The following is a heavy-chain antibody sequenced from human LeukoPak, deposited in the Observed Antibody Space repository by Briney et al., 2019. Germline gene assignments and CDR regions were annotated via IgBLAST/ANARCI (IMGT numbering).Heavy chain of an antibody. D-gene: IGHD1-7*01. CDR3: ATDNRGITGTTFGY. J-gene: IGHJ4*02. CDR2: FDPEDGET. CDR1: GYTLTELS. V-gene: IGHV1-24*01. Sequence: ASVKVSCKVSGYTLTELSMHWVRQAPGKGLEWMGGFDPEDGETIYAQKFQGRVTMTEDTSTDTAYMKLSSLRSEDTAVYYCATDNRGITGTTFGYWGQGTLVTVSS.